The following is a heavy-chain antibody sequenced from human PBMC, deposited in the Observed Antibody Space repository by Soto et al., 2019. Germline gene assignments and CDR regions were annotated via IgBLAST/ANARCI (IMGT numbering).Heavy chain of an antibody. D-gene: IGHD1-26*01. CDR2: IIPIFGTA. CDR3: NVGISWALAFDI. CDR1: GGTFSSYA. J-gene: IGHJ3*02. Sequence: SVKVSCKASGGTFSSYAIIWVRQAPGQGLEWMGGIIPIFGTANYAQKFQGRVTITADKSTSTAYMELSSLRSEDTAVYYCNVGISWALAFDIWGQGTMVTVSS. V-gene: IGHV1-69*06.